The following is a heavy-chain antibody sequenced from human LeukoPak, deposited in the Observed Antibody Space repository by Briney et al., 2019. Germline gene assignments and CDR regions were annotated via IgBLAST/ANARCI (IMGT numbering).Heavy chain of an antibody. D-gene: IGHD2-8*01. CDR1: EYSFTSYW. J-gene: IGHJ3*02. CDR2: IYPGDSDT. Sequence: GESLKISCKGSEYSFTSYWIGWVRQMPGKGLEWMGIIYPGDSDTRYSPSFQGQVTISADKSISTAYLQWSSLKASDTAMYYCARGIVLMVYAMEAFDIWGQGTMVTVSS. CDR3: ARGIVLMVYAMEAFDI. V-gene: IGHV5-51*01.